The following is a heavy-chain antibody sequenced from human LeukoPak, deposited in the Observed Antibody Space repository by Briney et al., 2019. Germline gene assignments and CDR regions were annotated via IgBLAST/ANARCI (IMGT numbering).Heavy chain of an antibody. Sequence: SVKVSCKASGGTFSSYAISWVRQAPGRGLEWMGGIIPIFGTANYAQKFQGRVTITTDESTSTAYMELSSLRSEDTAVYYCARVVFNSYSKLNWFDPWGQGTLVTVSS. CDR1: GGTFSSYA. J-gene: IGHJ5*02. CDR3: ARVVFNSYSKLNWFDP. V-gene: IGHV1-69*05. CDR2: IIPIFGTA. D-gene: IGHD6-13*01.